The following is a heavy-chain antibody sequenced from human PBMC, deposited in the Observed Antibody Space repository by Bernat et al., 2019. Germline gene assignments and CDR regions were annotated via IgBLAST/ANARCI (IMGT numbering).Heavy chain of an antibody. J-gene: IGHJ1*01. CDR3: ARDQAGYCSGGSCYRPQYFQH. D-gene: IGHD2-15*01. Sequence: EVQMEESGGGLIQPGGSLRLSCAASGFTVSSNYMSWVRQAPGKGLEWVSVIYSGGSTYYADSVKGRFTSSGDNSKNTLYLQMNSLRAEDTAVYYGARDQAGYCSGGSCYRPQYFQHWGQGTLVTVSS. CDR1: GFTVSSNY. V-gene: IGHV3-53*01. CDR2: IYSGGST.